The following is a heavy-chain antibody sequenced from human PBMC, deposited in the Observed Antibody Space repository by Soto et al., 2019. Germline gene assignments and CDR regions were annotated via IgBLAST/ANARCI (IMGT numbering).Heavy chain of an antibody. CDR2: INHSGST. Sequence: TSETLSLTCAVYGGSFSGYYWSWIRQPPGKGLEWIGEINHSGSTNYNPSLKSRVAISVDTSKNQFSLKLSSVTAADTAVYYCARGWVSYYYGMDVWGQGTTVTVSS. V-gene: IGHV4-34*01. J-gene: IGHJ6*02. CDR3: ARGWVSYYYGMDV. D-gene: IGHD6-13*01. CDR1: GGSFSGYY.